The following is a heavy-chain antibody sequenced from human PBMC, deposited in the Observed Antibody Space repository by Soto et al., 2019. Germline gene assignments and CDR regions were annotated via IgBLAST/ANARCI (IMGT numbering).Heavy chain of an antibody. D-gene: IGHD6-13*01. CDR1: GFTFDDYA. CDR3: AKDTAAGTY. Sequence: EVQLVESGGGLVQPGRSLRLSCAASGFTFDDYAMHWVRQAPGKGLEWVSGISWNSGSIGYADSVKGRFTISRDNAKNSLYLQMNSLRAEDTALYYCAKDTAAGTYWGQGTLVTVSS. CDR2: ISWNSGSI. V-gene: IGHV3-9*01. J-gene: IGHJ4*02.